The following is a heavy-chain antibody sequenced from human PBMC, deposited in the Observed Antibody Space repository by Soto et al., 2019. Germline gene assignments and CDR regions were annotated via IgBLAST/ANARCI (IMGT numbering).Heavy chain of an antibody. V-gene: IGHV3-23*01. CDR2: ISGSGGST. D-gene: IGHD3-10*01. CDR3: AKGRITMVRGVPSPFDY. Sequence: GGSLRLSCAASGFTFSSYAMSWVRQAPGKGLEWVSAISGSGGSTYYADSVKGRFTISRDNSKNTLYLQMNSLRAEDTAVYYCAKGRITMVRGVPSPFDYWGQGTLVTVSS. CDR1: GFTFSSYA. J-gene: IGHJ4*02.